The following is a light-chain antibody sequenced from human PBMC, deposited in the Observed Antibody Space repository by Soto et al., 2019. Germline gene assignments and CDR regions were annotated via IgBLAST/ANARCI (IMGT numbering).Light chain of an antibody. Sequence: DIQMTQSPSTLSASVGDTVTVPCRASQSVSGWLAWYQQKPGEAPKLLIYDASSLESGVPSRFSGSGSGTEFTLTISCLQSEDFETYDCQQYYRYPRTFGQGTKVDIK. CDR3: QQYYRYPRT. V-gene: IGKV1-5*01. J-gene: IGKJ1*01. CDR1: QSVSGW. CDR2: DAS.